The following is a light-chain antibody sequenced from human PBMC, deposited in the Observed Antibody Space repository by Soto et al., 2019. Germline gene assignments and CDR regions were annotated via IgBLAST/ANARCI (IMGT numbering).Light chain of an antibody. CDR1: SSNIGAGYD. CDR2: DNT. CDR3: QSYDRTLSGSRV. Sequence: QSVRKQPASVSGAAGQGVTISYTGSSSNIGAGYDVHWYQQLPGTAPKLLIYDNTNRPSGVPDRFSGSKSGTSASLAITGLQAEDEADYYCQSYDRTLSGSRVFGTGTKVTVL. V-gene: IGLV1-40*01. J-gene: IGLJ1*01.